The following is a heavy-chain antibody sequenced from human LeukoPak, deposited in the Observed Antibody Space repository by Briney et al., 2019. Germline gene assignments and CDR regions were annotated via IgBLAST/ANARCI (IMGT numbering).Heavy chain of an antibody. CDR2: IYPGDSDT. CDR3: AASGEYSSSWFEYFQH. CDR1: GHSFTSYW. Sequence: GESLKISCKGSGHSFTSYWIGWVRQMPGQGLEWMGIIYPGDSDTRYSPSFQGQVTISADKSISTAYLQWSSLKASDTAMYYCAASGEYSSSWFEYFQHWGQGTLVTVSS. J-gene: IGHJ1*01. D-gene: IGHD6-13*01. V-gene: IGHV5-51*01.